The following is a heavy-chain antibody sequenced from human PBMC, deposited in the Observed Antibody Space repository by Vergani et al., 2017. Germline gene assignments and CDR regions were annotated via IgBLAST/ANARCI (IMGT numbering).Heavy chain of an antibody. J-gene: IGHJ5*02. CDR1: GGTFSSYA. CDR2: IIPIFGTA. V-gene: IGHV1-69*01. D-gene: IGHD2-2*01. CDR3: ARGQPEVCSSTSCYRPSRFDP. Sequence: QVQLVQSGAEVKKPGSSVKVSCKASGGTFSSYAISWVRQAPGQGLEWMGGIIPIFGTANYAQKFQGRVTITADESTSTAYMELSSLRSEDTAVYYCARGQPEVCSSTSCYRPSRFDPWGQGTLVTVSS.